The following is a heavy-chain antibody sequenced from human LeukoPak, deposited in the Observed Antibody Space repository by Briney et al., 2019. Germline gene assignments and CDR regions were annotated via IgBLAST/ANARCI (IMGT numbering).Heavy chain of an antibody. CDR1: GYSFATYA. D-gene: IGHD1-26*01. V-gene: IGHV1-18*01. Sequence: ASVKVSCKASGYSFATYAITWVRQAPGLGLEWMGWISGYNGKTNYAPKLQGRLTMTTDTSMSTAYMELRSLRSDDTAMYYCARVGATYGDPLEYDYWGQGTLVTVSS. J-gene: IGHJ4*02. CDR3: ARVGATYGDPLEYDY. CDR2: ISGYNGKT.